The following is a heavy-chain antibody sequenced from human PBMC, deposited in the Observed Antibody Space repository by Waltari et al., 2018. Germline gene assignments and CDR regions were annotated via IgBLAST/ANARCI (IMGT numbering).Heavy chain of an antibody. Sequence: QVQLHQWGAGLLKPSETLSLTCAVSGGPFTAYSWSWLRQSPDKGLEWIGEISHSGSTNYNPSLKSRVTMSVDTIKKQFSLKLTSVTAADTAVYFCARTWGYSPPLGWFDPWGRGTRVTVSS. D-gene: IGHD1-26*01. CDR3: ARTWGYSPPLGWFDP. J-gene: IGHJ5*02. CDR1: GGPFTAYS. CDR2: ISHSGST. V-gene: IGHV4-34*01.